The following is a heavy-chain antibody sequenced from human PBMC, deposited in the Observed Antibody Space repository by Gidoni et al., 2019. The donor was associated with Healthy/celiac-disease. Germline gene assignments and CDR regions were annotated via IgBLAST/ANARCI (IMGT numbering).Heavy chain of an antibody. CDR1: GGSISSSSYY. V-gene: IGHV4-39*01. CDR2: IYYSGST. D-gene: IGHD3-10*01. CDR3: ARHHGWFGESWFDP. Sequence: QLQLQESGPGLVKPSETLSLTCTVSGGSISSSSYYWGWIRQPPGKGLEWIGSIYYSGSTYYNPSLKSRVTISVDTSKNQFSLKLSSVTAADTAVYYCARHHGWFGESWFDPWGQGTLVTVSS. J-gene: IGHJ5*02.